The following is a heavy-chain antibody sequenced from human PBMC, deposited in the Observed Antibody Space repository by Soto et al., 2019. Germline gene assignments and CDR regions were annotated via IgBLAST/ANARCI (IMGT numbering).Heavy chain of an antibody. CDR1: GYTFTSYY. D-gene: IGHD3-16*01. CDR3: ARMATFGSLNWFDP. J-gene: IGHJ5*02. CDR2: INPGSGST. Sequence: ASVKVSCKASGYTFTSYYMHWVRQAPGQGLEWMGRINPGSGSTSYAQKFQGRVTMTRDTSIATAYMELSSLRSDDTAIYYCARMATFGSLNWFDPWGQGTLVTVSS. V-gene: IGHV1-46*01.